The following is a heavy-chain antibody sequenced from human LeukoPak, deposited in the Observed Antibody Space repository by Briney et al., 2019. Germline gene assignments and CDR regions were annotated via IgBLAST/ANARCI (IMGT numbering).Heavy chain of an antibody. J-gene: IGHJ5*02. Sequence: GGFLRLSCAASGFTFSSYAMSWVRQGPEKGLEWVSTISGSGGSTYYADSVKGRFTISRDNFKNTLYLQMNSLRAEDTAVYYCANYMVRALGPWGQGTLVTVSS. CDR1: GFTFSSYA. CDR2: ISGSGGST. V-gene: IGHV3-23*01. D-gene: IGHD3-10*01. CDR3: ANYMVRALGP.